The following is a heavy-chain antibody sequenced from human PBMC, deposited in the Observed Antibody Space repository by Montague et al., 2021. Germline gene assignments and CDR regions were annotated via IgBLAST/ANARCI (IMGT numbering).Heavy chain of an antibody. V-gene: IGHV4-61*02. D-gene: IGHD3-10*01. CDR3: ARDSPVVEPWVGEHKGAFDI. CDR1: GASITSGGYY. J-gene: IGHJ3*02. Sequence: TLSLTCTVSGASITSGGYYWTWIRQPAGKGLEWIGRINTSGNTDYNPSLSSRVTILVDTSRNHFSLKLYSVTAADTATYFCARDSPVVEPWVGEHKGAFDIWGQGTMVTVSS. CDR2: INTSGNT.